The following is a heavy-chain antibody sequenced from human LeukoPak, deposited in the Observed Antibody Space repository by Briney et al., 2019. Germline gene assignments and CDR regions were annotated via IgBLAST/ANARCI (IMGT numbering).Heavy chain of an antibody. V-gene: IGHV3-35*01. CDR2: VSWNGSRT. J-gene: IGHJ4*02. CDR1: GFTFSNSD. D-gene: IGHD1-1*01. Sequence: GGSLRLSCAASGFTFSNSDMNWVHQAPGKGLEWVSGVSWNGSRTHYADSVKGRFIISRDNSRNTLYLQTNSLRAEDTAVYYCVRDPSGSGFAFDSWGQGALVTVSS. CDR3: VRDPSGSGFAFDS.